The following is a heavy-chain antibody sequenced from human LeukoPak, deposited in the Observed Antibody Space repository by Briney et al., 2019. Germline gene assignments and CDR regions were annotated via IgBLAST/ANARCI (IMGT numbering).Heavy chain of an antibody. CDR3: ASHYGPGPV. J-gene: IGHJ4*02. CDR1: GYTFNDHH. V-gene: IGHV1-2*06. CDR2: IQPRSGDT. D-gene: IGHD3-10*01. Sequence: ASVKVSCKASGYTFNDHHIHLVRQAPGQGLEWMGRIQPRSGDTDYAQKFQGRATMTRDTSTTTGYMQLTSLIFDDTAVYYCASHYGPGPVWGQGTLVTVS.